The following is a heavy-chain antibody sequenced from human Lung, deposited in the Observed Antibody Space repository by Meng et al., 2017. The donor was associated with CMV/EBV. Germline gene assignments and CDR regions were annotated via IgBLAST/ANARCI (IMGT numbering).Heavy chain of an antibody. CDR2: INHSGST. CDR3: ARGSWVYGDKDETTGIDY. J-gene: IGHJ4*02. Sequence: SETLSLXCALYGGSFSGHYWSWIRQPPGKGLEWNGEINHSGSTNYNPYLKSRVTISVDVSKNQFSRKVTSVTAADTAVYYCARGSWVYGDKDETTGIDYWXPGTXVTVSS. V-gene: IGHV4-34*01. D-gene: IGHD2-21*02. CDR1: GGSFSGHY.